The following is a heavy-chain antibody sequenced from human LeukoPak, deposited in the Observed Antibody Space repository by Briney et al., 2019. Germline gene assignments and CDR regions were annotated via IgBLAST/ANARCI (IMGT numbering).Heavy chain of an antibody. CDR3: ARGIRYCSSTSCSSWFDP. CDR2: INHSGST. Sequence: PSETLSLTCTVSGYSISSGYYWSWIRQPPGKGLEWIGEINHSGSTNYNPSLKSRVTISVDTSKNQFSLKLSSVTAADTAVYYCARGIRYCSSTSCSSWFDPWGQGTLVTVSS. D-gene: IGHD2-2*01. J-gene: IGHJ5*02. CDR1: GYSISSGYY. V-gene: IGHV4-38-2*02.